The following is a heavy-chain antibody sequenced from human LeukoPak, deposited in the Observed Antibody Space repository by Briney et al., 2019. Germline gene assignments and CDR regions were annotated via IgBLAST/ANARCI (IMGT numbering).Heavy chain of an antibody. CDR3: ARDSLPHYYTSGSQNPADY. V-gene: IGHV1-46*01. CDR1: GYTLTSYR. CDR2: INPSGGST. J-gene: IGHJ4*02. D-gene: IGHD3-10*01. Sequence: ASVKVSCQASGYTLTSYRIQWVRQAPGQGLEWMGVINPSGGSTSYTQKFQGRVTMTRDTSTSTVYMELSSLTSEDTAVYYCARDSLPHYYTSGSQNPADYWGQGTLVTVSS.